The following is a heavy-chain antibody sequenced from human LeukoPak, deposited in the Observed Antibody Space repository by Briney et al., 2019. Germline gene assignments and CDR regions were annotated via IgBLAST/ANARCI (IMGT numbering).Heavy chain of an antibody. D-gene: IGHD6-13*01. J-gene: IGHJ4*02. CDR2: IGTITSTT. CDR3: ARTAYDLRGQRLVPGFDS. CDR1: GFTFSSYE. Sequence: GSLRLSCAASGFTFSSYEMNWVRQAPGKGLEWVSYIGTITSTTYYADSVKGRFTVSRDDAKSSLYLQMSSLRAEDTAVYYCARTAYDLRGQRLVPGFDSWGQGTLVTVSS. V-gene: IGHV3-48*03.